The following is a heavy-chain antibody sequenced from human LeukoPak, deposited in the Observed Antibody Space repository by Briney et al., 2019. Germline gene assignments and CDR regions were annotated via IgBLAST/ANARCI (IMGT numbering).Heavy chain of an antibody. J-gene: IGHJ4*02. V-gene: IGHV3-11*04. CDR3: ARDLIDY. Sequence: GGSLRLSCAASEFTFNDYSMSWIRQAPGKGLEWISYISSRGSTVYYADSVKGRLTISRDNAKNSLYLQMNSLRAEDTAVYYCARDLIDYWGQGTLVTVSS. CDR1: EFTFNDYS. CDR2: ISSRGSTV.